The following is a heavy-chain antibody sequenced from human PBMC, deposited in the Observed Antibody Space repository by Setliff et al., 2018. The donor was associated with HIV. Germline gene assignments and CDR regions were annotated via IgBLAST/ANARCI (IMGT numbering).Heavy chain of an antibody. CDR2: IYTSGIT. CDR3: ARRTLITGYDY. CDR1: GASIRGHY. Sequence: SETLSLTCSVSGASIRGHYWSWIRQSPGKGLEWIGYIYTSGITDYNPSLKSRVTVSGDTSKNQFSLKLSSVTAADTAVYYCARRTLITGYDYWGQGTLVTVSS. V-gene: IGHV4-4*08. D-gene: IGHD3-16*01. J-gene: IGHJ4*02.